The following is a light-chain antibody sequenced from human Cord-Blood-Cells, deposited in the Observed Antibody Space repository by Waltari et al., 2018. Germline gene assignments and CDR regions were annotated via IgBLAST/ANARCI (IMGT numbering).Light chain of an antibody. J-gene: IGLJ3*02. CDR1: SSDVGGYNY. V-gene: IGLV2-14*01. CDR2: EVS. CDR3: SSYTSSSTWV. Sequence: QSALTQPASVSGSPGQSTTIPCTGTSSDVGGYNYVSWYQQPPGKAPKLMIYEVSNRPSGVSNRFSGSKSGNTASLTISGLQAEDEADYYCSSYTSSSTWVFGGGTKLTVL.